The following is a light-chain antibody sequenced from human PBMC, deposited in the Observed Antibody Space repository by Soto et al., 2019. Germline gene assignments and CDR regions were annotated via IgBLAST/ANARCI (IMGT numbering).Light chain of an antibody. Sequence: QSVLTQPPSVSGAPGQRVTISCTGSSSNIGAGYDVHWYQQLPGTAPKLLIYGNSNRPSGVPDRFSGSKSGTSASLAITGLGAVEGAVYCRRSYATRPSGPGGVVFGGGPKVTAL. CDR1: SSNIGAGYD. J-gene: IGLJ2*01. V-gene: IGLV1-40*01. CDR2: GNS. CDR3: RSYATRPSGPGGVV.